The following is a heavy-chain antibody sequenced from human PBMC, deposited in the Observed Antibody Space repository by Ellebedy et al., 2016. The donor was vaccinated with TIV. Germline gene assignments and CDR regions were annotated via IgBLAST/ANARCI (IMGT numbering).Heavy chain of an antibody. CDR3: ARVGGGGDYFDY. V-gene: IGHV3-11*06. CDR1: GFTFSDYY. D-gene: IGHD4-23*01. J-gene: IGHJ4*02. CDR2: ISSSSSYT. Sequence: PGGSLRLSCAASGFTFSDYYMSWFRQAPGKGLEWVSYISSSSSYTNYADSVKGRFTISRDNAKNSLYLQMNSLRAEDTAVYYCARVGGGGDYFDYWGQGTLVTVSS.